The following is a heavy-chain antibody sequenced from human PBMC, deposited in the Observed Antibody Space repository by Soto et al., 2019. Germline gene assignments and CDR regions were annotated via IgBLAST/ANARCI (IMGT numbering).Heavy chain of an antibody. CDR1: GGSISSYY. V-gene: IGHV4-59*01. CDR2: IYYSGST. Sequence: PSETLSLTCTVSGGSISSYYWSWIRQPPGEGLEWIGYIYYSGSTNYNPSLKSRVTISVDTSKNQFSLKMNSVTAADTAVYYCASGTIYHSYGMDVWGQRTTVIGSS. J-gene: IGHJ6*02. CDR3: ASGTIYHSYGMDV. D-gene: IGHD1-1*01.